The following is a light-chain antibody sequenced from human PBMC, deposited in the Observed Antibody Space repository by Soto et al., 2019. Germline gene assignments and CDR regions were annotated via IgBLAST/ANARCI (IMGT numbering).Light chain of an antibody. V-gene: IGKV3-20*01. J-gene: IGKJ4*01. CDR1: QSISDT. CDR2: DAS. CDR3: QQFSSYPLT. Sequence: EIVGAQSPATLSVSPGGRAHLSSRASQSISDTLAWYQQKPGQAPRLLIYDASSRATGIPDRFSGGGSGTDFTLTISRLEPEDFAVYYCQQFSSYPLTFGGGTKV.